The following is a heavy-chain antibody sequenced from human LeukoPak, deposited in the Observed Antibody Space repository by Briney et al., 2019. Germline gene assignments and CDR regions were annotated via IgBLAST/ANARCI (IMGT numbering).Heavy chain of an antibody. CDR3: ARVYYYDSSGYHYWFDP. V-gene: IGHV1-69*04. D-gene: IGHD3-22*01. CDR1: GGTFSSYA. CDR2: IIPILGIA. J-gene: IGHJ5*02. Sequence: SVKVSCKASGGTFSSYAISWVRQAPGQGLEWMGRIIPILGIANYAQKFQGRVTITADKSTSTAYMELSSLRSEDTAVYYCARVYYYDSSGYHYWFDPWGQGTLVTVSS.